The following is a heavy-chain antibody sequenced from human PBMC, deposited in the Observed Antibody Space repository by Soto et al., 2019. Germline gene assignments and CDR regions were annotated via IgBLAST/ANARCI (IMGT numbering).Heavy chain of an antibody. CDR1: GGSISSGGYY. CDR3: ASQHAFSGAYDY. J-gene: IGHJ4*02. Sequence: QVQLQESGPGLVKPSQTLSLTCTVSGGSISSGGYYWSWIRQHPGKGLEWIGYIYYSGSTYYNPSLKRRVTISADTSKNQFSLKLSSVTAADTAVYYCASQHAFSGAYDYWGQGTLVTVSS. D-gene: IGHD2-15*01. V-gene: IGHV4-31*03. CDR2: IYYSGST.